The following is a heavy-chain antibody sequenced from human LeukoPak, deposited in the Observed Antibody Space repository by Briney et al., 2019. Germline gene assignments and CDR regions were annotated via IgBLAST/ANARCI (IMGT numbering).Heavy chain of an antibody. J-gene: IGHJ4*02. V-gene: IGHV3-30*04. CDR1: GFTFNNQA. Sequence: PGGSLRLSCAVSGFTFNNQAMHWVRQAPGKGLEWVSSITHDGSNKYYADSVKGRFTISRDNSKNTLYLQMKRQRAGDTAVCYCARSGINFASSGTKLDYWGQGTLVTVSS. D-gene: IGHD1/OR15-1a*01. CDR2: ITHDGSNK. CDR3: ARSGINFASSGTKLDY.